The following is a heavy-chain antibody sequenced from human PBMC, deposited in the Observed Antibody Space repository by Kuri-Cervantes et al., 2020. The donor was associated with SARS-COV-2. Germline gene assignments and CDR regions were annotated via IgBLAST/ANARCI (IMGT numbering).Heavy chain of an antibody. D-gene: IGHD3-16*01. CDR1: GGSISSYY. CDR3: AKYGTNDYLSTYFGRGSWFDP. Sequence: SETLSLTCTVSGGSISSYYWSWIRQPAGKGLEWIGRIYTSGSTNYNPSLKSRVTMSVDTSKNQFSLKLNSVTAADTAVYFCAKYGTNDYLSTYFGRGSWFDPWGQGTLVTVSS. CDR2: IYTSGST. J-gene: IGHJ5*02. V-gene: IGHV4-4*07.